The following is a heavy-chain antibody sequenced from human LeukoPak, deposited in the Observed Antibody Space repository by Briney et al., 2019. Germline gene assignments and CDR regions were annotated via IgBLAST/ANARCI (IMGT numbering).Heavy chain of an antibody. CDR3: TRGSIAYYYMDV. CDR1: GGSISSYY. Sequence: SETLSLSCTVSGGSISSYYWSWIRQPPGKGLEWIGNIYYIGSANSNPSLKSRVTISVDTSKNQFSLKLSSVTAADTAVYYCTRGSIAYYYMDVWGKGTTVTISS. D-gene: IGHD3-22*01. J-gene: IGHJ6*03. CDR2: IYYIGSA. V-gene: IGHV4-59*01.